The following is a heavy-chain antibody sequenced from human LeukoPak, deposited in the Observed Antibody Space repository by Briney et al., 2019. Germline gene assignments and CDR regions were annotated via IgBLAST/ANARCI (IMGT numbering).Heavy chain of an antibody. CDR1: GFTFSSYA. J-gene: IGHJ4*02. D-gene: IGHD3-10*01. CDR3: AKDPYNSILYRLGD. CDR2: ISGSGGST. V-gene: IGHV3-23*01. Sequence: GGSLRLSCAASGFTFSSYAMSWVRQAPGKGLEWVSGISGSGGSTYYADSVKGRFTISRDNFKNTLYLQVNSLRAEDTAIYHCAKDPYNSILYRLGDWGQGTLVTVSS.